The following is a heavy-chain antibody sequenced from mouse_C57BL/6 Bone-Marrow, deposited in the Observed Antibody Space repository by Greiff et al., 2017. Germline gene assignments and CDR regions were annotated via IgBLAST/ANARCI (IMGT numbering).Heavy chain of an antibody. CDR3: ARRGGLYYAMDY. CDR1: GFTFSSYG. CDR2: ISSGGSYT. Sequence: EVQLQESGGDLVKPGGSLKLSCAASGFTFSSYGMSWVRQTPDKRLEWVATISSGGSYTYYPDSVKGRFTISRDNAKNTLYLQMSSRKSEDTAMYYCARRGGLYYAMDYWGQGTSVTVSS. V-gene: IGHV5-6*01. J-gene: IGHJ4*01.